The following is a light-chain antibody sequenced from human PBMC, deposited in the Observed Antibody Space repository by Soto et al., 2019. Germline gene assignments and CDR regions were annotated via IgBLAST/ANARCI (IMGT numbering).Light chain of an antibody. CDR3: QQYGSSSTFT. J-gene: IGKJ1*01. Sequence: EIVLTQSPGTLSLSPGERATLSCRASQSVSSAYLTSYQHKPGQPPTLLIDAASSRVTGIPDRFSGSGSGTDFTLTISSLEPEDFAVYYCQQYGSSSTFTFGQGTKVQIK. CDR2: AAS. V-gene: IGKV3-20*01. CDR1: QSVSSAY.